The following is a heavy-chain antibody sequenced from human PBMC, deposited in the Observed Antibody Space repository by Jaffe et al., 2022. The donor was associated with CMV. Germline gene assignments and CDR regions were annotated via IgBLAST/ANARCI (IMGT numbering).Heavy chain of an antibody. Sequence: EVQLVESGGGLVKPGGSLRLSCAASGFIFTTYTMNWVRQAPGKGLEWVSSISSSTEYIYYADSVKGRFTISRDNAKNSLFLQMHSLRADDTAVYYCSRDLRVGATRDYWGQGALVTVSS. CDR3: SRDLRVGATRDY. D-gene: IGHD1-26*01. J-gene: IGHJ4*02. V-gene: IGHV3-21*01. CDR2: ISSSTEYI. CDR1: GFIFTTYT.